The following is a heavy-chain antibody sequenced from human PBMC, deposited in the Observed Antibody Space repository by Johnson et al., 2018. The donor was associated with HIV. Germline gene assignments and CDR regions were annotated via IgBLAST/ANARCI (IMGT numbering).Heavy chain of an antibody. CDR2: INWNGGST. D-gene: IGHD3-10*01. CDR1: GFTFDDYG. V-gene: IGHV3-20*04. J-gene: IGHJ3*02. CDR3: ARGTITMIRGVIGLDI. Sequence: VQLVESGGGVVRPGGSLRLSCAASGFTFDDYGMNWVRQGPGKGLEWVSGINWNGGSTGYADSVKGRFTIYRDNAKNSLYLQMNSLRAEDTALYYCARGTITMIRGVIGLDIWGQGTMVTVSS.